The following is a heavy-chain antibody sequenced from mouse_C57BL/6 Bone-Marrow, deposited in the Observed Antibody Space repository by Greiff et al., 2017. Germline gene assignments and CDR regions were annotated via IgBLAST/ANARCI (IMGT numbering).Heavy chain of an antibody. D-gene: IGHD2-1*01. CDR3: ARSIYYGNGAWFAY. Sequence: QVQLQQSGPGLVQPSQSLSITCTVSGFSLTSYGVHWVRQSPGKGLEWLGVIWSGGSTDYNAAFISRLSISKDNSKSQVFFKMNSLQADDTAIYYCARSIYYGNGAWFAYWGQGTLVTVSA. CDR1: GFSLTSYG. CDR2: IWSGGST. J-gene: IGHJ3*01. V-gene: IGHV2-2*01.